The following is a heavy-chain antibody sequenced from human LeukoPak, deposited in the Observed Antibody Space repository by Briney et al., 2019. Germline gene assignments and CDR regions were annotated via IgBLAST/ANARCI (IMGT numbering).Heavy chain of an antibody. J-gene: IGHJ6*02. CDR2: ISYDGSNK. Sequence: PGRSLRLSCAPSGFTFSSYAMHWVRQAPGKGLEWVAVISYDGSNKYYADSVKGRFTISRDNSKNTLYLQMNSLRAEDTAVYYCARGGGFDWLPHGMDVWGQGTTVTVSS. CDR3: ARGGGFDWLPHGMDV. D-gene: IGHD3-9*01. V-gene: IGHV3-30-3*01. CDR1: GFTFSSYA.